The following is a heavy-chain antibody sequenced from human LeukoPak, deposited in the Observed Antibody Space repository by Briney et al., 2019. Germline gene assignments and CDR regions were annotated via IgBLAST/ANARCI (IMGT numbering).Heavy chain of an antibody. D-gene: IGHD2-2*03. CDR2: INTNTGNP. CDR3: ARAYVDIVVVPAAHYFDY. CDR1: GYTFTSYA. Sequence: ASVKVSCKASGYTFTSYAMNWVRQAPGQGLEWMGWINTNTGNPTYAQGFTGRFVFSLDTSVSTAYLQISSLKAEDTAVYYCARAYVDIVVVPAAHYFDYWGQGTLVTVSS. J-gene: IGHJ4*02. V-gene: IGHV7-4-1*02.